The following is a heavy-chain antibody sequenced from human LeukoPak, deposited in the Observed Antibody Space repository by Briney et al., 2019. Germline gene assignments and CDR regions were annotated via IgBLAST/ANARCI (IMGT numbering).Heavy chain of an antibody. CDR1: GFSISNYW. D-gene: IGHD6-13*01. Sequence: GGSLRLSCAVSGFSISNYWMTWVRQAPGKGLEWVANIKGDGSERYYVDSVKGRFTISRDNAKNSLYLQMNSLRAEDTALYYCARMSGQQLGTVDYWGQGTLVTVSS. CDR3: ARMSGQQLGTVDY. V-gene: IGHV3-7*03. J-gene: IGHJ4*02. CDR2: IKGDGSER.